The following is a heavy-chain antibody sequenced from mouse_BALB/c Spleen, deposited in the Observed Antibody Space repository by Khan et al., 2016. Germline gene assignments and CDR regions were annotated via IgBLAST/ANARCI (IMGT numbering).Heavy chain of an antibody. CDR2: FSSGGSFT. J-gene: IGHJ4*01. D-gene: IGHD3-3*01. CDR1: GFTFSSYA. V-gene: IGHV5-9-4*01. Sequence: EVELVESGGGLVKPGGSLILSCAASGFTFSSYAMSWVRQSLEKRLEWVAEFSSGGSFTYYLYTVTGRFTIFRDNAKNCLYLELGSLRSEDTAMYYCARGGDAMDYWGRGASVTVSS. CDR3: ARGGDAMDY.